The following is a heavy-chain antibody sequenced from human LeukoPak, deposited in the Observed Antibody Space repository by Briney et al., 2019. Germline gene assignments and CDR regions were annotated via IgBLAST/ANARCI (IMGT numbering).Heavy chain of an antibody. D-gene: IGHD6-19*01. Sequence: PGGSLRLSCAASGFTFSSYDIHWVRQAPGKGLEYVSAISSNGGSTYYANSAKGRFTISRDNSKNTLYLQMGSLRAEDMAVYYCARGASGWLFDYWGQGTLVTVSS. V-gene: IGHV3-64*01. CDR1: GFTFSSYD. CDR2: ISSNGGST. J-gene: IGHJ4*02. CDR3: ARGASGWLFDY.